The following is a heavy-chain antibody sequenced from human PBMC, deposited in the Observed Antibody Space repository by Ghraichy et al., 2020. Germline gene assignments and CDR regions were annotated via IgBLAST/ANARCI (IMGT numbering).Heavy chain of an antibody. V-gene: IGHV4-38-2*02. CDR3: ARVAYACNPRFDF. Sequence: LETLSLTCTVSGYSISSGYYWGWIRQPPGKGLQWIGSIYHTGGTDYNPSLKSRVAISVDTSKNQFSLRLSSVTAADTAVYFCARVAYACNPRFDFWGQGTLVTVSS. CDR1: GYSISSGYY. J-gene: IGHJ4*02. CDR2: IYHTGGT.